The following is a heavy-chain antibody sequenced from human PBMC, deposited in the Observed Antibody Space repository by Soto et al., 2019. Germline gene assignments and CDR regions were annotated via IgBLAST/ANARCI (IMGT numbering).Heavy chain of an antibody. CDR1: GGSISSYY. V-gene: IGHV4-59*08. CDR3: ARGVSAYYYDSSGYYYDY. D-gene: IGHD3-22*01. Sequence: PSETLSLTCTVSGGSISSYYWSWIRQPPGKGLEWIGYIYYSGSTYYNPSLKSRVTISVDTSKNQFSLKLSSVTAADTAVYYCARGVSAYYYDSSGYYYDYWGQGTLVTVSS. J-gene: IGHJ4*02. CDR2: IYYSGST.